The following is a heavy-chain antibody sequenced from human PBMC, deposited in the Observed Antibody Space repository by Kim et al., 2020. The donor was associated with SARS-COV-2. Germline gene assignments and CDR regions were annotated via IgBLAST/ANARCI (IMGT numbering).Heavy chain of an antibody. V-gene: IGHV5-10-1*01. CDR3: ARLGVDYYGSESDY. D-gene: IGHD3-10*01. J-gene: IGHJ4*02. Sequence: PSFQGHVTISADKSISTAYLQWSSLKASDTAMYYCARLGVDYYGSESDYWGQGTLVTVSS.